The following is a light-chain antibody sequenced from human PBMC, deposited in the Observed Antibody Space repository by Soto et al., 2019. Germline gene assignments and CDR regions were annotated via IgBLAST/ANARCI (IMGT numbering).Light chain of an antibody. CDR1: ASLSTNS. Sequence: EIVLTQSPGTLSLSPGERATLSCRASASLSTNSLAWYQQKPGQAPRLVIYGASSRATGIPDRFSASGSGTDFTLTISRLEPEDFAVYYCQQYSSSPLTFGQGTKVEI. CDR2: GAS. V-gene: IGKV3-20*01. CDR3: QQYSSSPLT. J-gene: IGKJ1*01.